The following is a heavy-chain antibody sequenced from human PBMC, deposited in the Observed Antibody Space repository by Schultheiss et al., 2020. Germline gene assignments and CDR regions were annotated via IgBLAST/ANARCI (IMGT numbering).Heavy chain of an antibody. CDR1: GFTFSAYA. D-gene: IGHD5-12*01. CDR3: AQSGYNGYDFPH. J-gene: IGHJ4*02. Sequence: GGSLRLSCAASGFTFSAYAMTWVRQAPGKGLELVSVIRPGGSSDFAQSVKGRFTISRDNSKNTLSLQMNSLRGEDTAVYYCAQSGYNGYDFPHWGQGTQGTVSS. CDR2: IRPGGSS. V-gene: IGHV3-23*01.